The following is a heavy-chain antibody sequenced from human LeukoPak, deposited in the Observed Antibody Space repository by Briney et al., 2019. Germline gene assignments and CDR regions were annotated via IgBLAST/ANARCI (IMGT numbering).Heavy chain of an antibody. V-gene: IGHV4-34*01. CDR2: IHHSGST. CDR3: ARSGYCSGGSCYLVPFDP. CDR1: GGSFRGFY. J-gene: IGHJ5*02. Sequence: SETLSLTCAVYGGSFRGFYWSWIRQPPGKGLEWIGEIHHSGSTNYNPSLKSRVTISADTSKNQFSLKLSSVTAADTAVYYCARSGYCSGGSCYLVPFDPWGQGTLVTVSS. D-gene: IGHD2-15*01.